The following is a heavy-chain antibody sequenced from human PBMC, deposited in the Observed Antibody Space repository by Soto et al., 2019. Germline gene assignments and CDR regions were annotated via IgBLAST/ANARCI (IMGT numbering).Heavy chain of an antibody. CDR3: YTQYYDFWSGYYITDDAFDI. CDR2: INAGNGNT. Sequence: ASVAVSGDAAGYSFTRYGMHGVPHAPGQRRLRMGWINAGNGNTKYSQKFQGRVTTTRDTSASTAYMELSSLRSEDTAVYYCYTQYYDFWSGYYITDDAFDIWGQGTMVTVSS. D-gene: IGHD3-3*01. CDR1: GYSFTRYG. V-gene: IGHV1-3*01. J-gene: IGHJ3*02.